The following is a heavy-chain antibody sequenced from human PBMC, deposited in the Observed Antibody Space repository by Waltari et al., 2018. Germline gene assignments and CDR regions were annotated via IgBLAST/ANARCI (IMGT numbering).Heavy chain of an antibody. Sequence: QVQLQESGPGLVKPSQTLSLACTVSAGSISSGSFYWTWIRQPAGKGLEWIGRIQTTGSTKYNPSLKSRVTISIDTSKNLFSLKLGSVTAADTALYYCATYPANYLYHYMDVWGKGTTVTVSS. CDR3: ATYPANYLYHYMDV. CDR2: IQTTGST. CDR1: AGSISSGSFY. D-gene: IGHD2-2*01. V-gene: IGHV4-61*02. J-gene: IGHJ6*03.